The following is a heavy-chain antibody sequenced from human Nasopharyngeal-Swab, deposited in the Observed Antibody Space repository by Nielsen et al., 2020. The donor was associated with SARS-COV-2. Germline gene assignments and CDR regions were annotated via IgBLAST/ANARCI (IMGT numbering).Heavy chain of an antibody. V-gene: IGHV3-9*01. J-gene: IGHJ6*03. Sequence: GGSLRLSCAASGFTFDDYAMPWVRQAPGKGLEWVSGISWNSGSIGYADSVKGRFTISRDNAKNSLYLQMNSLRAEDTALYYCAKGGWSYGYLYYYYYMDVWGKGTTVTVSS. CDR1: GFTFDDYA. CDR2: ISWNSGSI. D-gene: IGHD5-18*01. CDR3: AKGGWSYGYLYYYYYMDV.